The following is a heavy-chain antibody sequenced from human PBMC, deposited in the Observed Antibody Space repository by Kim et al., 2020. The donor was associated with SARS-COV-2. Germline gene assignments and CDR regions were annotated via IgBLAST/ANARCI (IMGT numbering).Heavy chain of an antibody. CDR2: IDPSDSYT. J-gene: IGHJ6*02. CDR1: GYSFTSYW. CDR3: AREGSYGLASYYYYGMDV. V-gene: IGHV5-10-1*01. D-gene: IGHD5-18*01. Sequence: GESLKISCKGSGYSFTSYWISWVRQMPGKGLEWMVRIDPSDSYTNYSPSFQGHVTISADKSISTAYLQWSSLKASDTAMYYCAREGSYGLASYYYYGMDVWGQGTTVTVSS.